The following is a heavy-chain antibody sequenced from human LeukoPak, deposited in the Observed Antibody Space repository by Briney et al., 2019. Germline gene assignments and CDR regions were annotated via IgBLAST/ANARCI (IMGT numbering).Heavy chain of an antibody. Sequence: PGGSLRLSCAASGFTFSSYAMSWVRQAPGKGLEWVSTISGSDGGTFYADSVMGRFTISRDNSKNTLYLQMNSLRAEDTAVYYCAKVALVGLVDCLDPWAEGALVTVSS. CDR1: GFTFSSYA. J-gene: IGHJ5*02. D-gene: IGHD2-15*01. CDR3: AKVALVGLVDCLDP. CDR2: ISGSDGGT. V-gene: IGHV3-23*01.